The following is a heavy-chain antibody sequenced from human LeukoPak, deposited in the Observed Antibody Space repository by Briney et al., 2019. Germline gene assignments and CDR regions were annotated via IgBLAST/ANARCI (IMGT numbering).Heavy chain of an antibody. CDR2: IYPGDSDT. J-gene: IGHJ3*02. CDR1: GYSFTSYW. CDR3: ARPAAAGTAIDAFDI. V-gene: IGHV5-51*01. D-gene: IGHD6-13*01. Sequence: GESLKISCKGSGYSFTSYWIGWVRQMPGKGLEWMGIIYPGDSDTRYSPSFQGQVTISADKSISTAYLQWSSLKASDTAMYYCARPAAAGTAIDAFDIWGQGTMVTVSS.